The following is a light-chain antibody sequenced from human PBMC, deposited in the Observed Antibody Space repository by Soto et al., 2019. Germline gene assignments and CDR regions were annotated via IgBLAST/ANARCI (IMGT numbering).Light chain of an antibody. CDR2: RNN. CDR1: SSNIGTNT. CDR3: AAWDDSLNGVV. J-gene: IGLJ2*01. V-gene: IGLV1-44*01. Sequence: QAVVTQPPSASGTPGQRVTVSCSGSSSNIGTNTVNWYQQLPGTAPKLLISRNNQRPSGVPDRFSGSKSGTSASLAISGLLSEDEADYYCAAWDDSLNGVVFGGGTKLTVL.